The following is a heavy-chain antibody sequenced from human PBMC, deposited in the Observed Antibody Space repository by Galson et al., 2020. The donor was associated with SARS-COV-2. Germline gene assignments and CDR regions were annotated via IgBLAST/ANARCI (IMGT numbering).Heavy chain of an antibody. CDR1: GFTFSSYS. Sequence: GESLKISCAASGFTFSSYSMNWVRQAPGKALEWVSSISSSSSYIYYADSVKGRFTISRDNAKNSLYLQLNSLRAEDTAVYYCAREVVAAHNWFDPWGQGTLVTFSS. V-gene: IGHV3-21*01. D-gene: IGHD2-15*01. CDR2: ISSSSSYI. CDR3: AREVVAAHNWFDP. J-gene: IGHJ5*02.